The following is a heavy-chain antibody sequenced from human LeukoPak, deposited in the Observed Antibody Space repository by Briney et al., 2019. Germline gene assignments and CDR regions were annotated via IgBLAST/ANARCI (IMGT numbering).Heavy chain of an antibody. V-gene: IGHV1-69*13. CDR3: ARGYSYPNWFDP. J-gene: IGHJ5*02. CDR2: IIPIFGTA. D-gene: IGHD5-18*01. CDR1: GYTFTSYY. Sequence: SVKVSCKASGYTFTSYYMHWVRQAPGQGLEWMGGIIPIFGTANYAQKFQGRVTITADESTSTAYMELSSLRSEDTAVYYCARGYSYPNWFDPWGQGTLVTVSS.